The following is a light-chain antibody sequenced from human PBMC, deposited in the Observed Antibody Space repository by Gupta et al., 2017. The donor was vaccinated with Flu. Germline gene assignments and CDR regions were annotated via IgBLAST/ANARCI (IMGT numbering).Light chain of an antibody. V-gene: IGKV1-8*01. J-gene: IGKJ1*01. Sequence: AIRMTQSPSSFSASTGDRITITCRASQGISSYLDWYQQKPGKAPKLLIYATSTLQSGVPSRFSGSGSGTDFTLTISCLQSEDFATYYCQHENSYSWTFGQGTKVEIK. CDR1: QGISSY. CDR3: QHENSYSWT. CDR2: ATS.